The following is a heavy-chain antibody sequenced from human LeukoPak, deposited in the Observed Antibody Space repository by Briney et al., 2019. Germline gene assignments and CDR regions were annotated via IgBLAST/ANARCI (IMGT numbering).Heavy chain of an antibody. D-gene: IGHD5/OR15-5a*01. V-gene: IGHV3-23*01. Sequence: PGGSLRLSCAVSGITLSNYGMSWVRQAPGKGLEWVAGISGSGGGTNYADSVKGRFTISRDNPKNTLFLQMNSLRVEDTAVYYCARDPGSSAFDCWGQGTLVTVSS. CDR1: GITLSNYG. J-gene: IGHJ4*02. CDR3: ARDPGSSAFDC. CDR2: ISGSGGGT.